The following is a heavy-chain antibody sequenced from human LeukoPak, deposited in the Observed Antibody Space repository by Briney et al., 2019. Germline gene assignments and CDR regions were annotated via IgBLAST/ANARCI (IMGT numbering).Heavy chain of an antibody. Sequence: PGGSLRLTCAASGFSFSSYWMHWVRQAPGKGLVWVARIQYDGSTTNYADSVKGRFTISRANAKKTLYVQMNSLRAEDTAVYYCARALVAGVTLNALDIWGQGTMVTVSS. CDR1: GFSFSSYW. J-gene: IGHJ3*02. CDR2: IQYDGSTT. CDR3: ARALVAGVTLNALDI. V-gene: IGHV3-74*01. D-gene: IGHD2-15*01.